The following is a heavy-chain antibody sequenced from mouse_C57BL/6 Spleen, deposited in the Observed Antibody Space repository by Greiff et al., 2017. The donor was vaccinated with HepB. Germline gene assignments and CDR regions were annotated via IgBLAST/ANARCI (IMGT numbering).Heavy chain of an antibody. Sequence: QVQLKQSGPELVKPGASVKISCKASGYAFSSSWMNWVKQRPGKGLEWIGRIYPGDGDTNYNGKFKGKATLTADKSSSTAYMQLSSLTSEDSAVYFCERQTAQATDAMDYWGQGTSVTVSS. V-gene: IGHV1-82*01. CDR1: GYAFSSSW. CDR3: ERQTAQATDAMDY. CDR2: IYPGDGDT. J-gene: IGHJ4*01. D-gene: IGHD3-2*02.